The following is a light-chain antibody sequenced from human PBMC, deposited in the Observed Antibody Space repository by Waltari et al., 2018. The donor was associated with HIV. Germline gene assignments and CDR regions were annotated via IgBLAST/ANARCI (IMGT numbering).Light chain of an antibody. CDR2: GVT. V-gene: IGLV2-14*01. J-gene: IGLJ3*02. Sequence: QSPLYQPASVSGSPGQSITITCSGVSHQIDFYNFFSWYQLRPGKAPQLIIFGVTRRPSGISSRFSGSTSGGTASLTISDLQIEDEADYFCSSFAGTGTPMFGGGTKLTVL. CDR3: SSFAGTGTPM. CDR1: SHQIDFYNF.